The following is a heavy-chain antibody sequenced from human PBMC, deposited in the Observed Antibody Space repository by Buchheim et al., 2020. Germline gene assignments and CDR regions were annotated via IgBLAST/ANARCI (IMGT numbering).Heavy chain of an antibody. J-gene: IGHJ6*02. CDR1: GFTFSSYA. V-gene: IGHV3-23*01. CDR3: AKANLKYCSGGNCYSGMDV. D-gene: IGHD2-15*01. Sequence: EVQLLESGGGLVQPGGSLRLSCAASGFTFSSYAMSWVLQAPGKGLEWVSTISATGGSTFYADSVKGRFTISRDNSKNTLYLQMNSLRAEDTAVYSCAKANLKYCSGGNCYSGMDVWGQGTT. CDR2: ISATGGST.